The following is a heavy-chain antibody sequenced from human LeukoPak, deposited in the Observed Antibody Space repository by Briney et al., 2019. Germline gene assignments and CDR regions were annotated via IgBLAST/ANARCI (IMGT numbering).Heavy chain of an antibody. V-gene: IGHV3-53*01. D-gene: IGHD3-9*01. CDR2: IYNDGGT. CDR3: ARLYYDILTAIRN. CDR1: GFTVRSNY. Sequence: GGSLRLSCAASGFTVRSNYMSWVRQAPGKGLEWVSIIYNDGGTYYAASVKGRFTISRDNSKNTLFLQMNSLRAEDTAVYFCARLYYDILTAIRNWGQGTLVTVSS. J-gene: IGHJ4*02.